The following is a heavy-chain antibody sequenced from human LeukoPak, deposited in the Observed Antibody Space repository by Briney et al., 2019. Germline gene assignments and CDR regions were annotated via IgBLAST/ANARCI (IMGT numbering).Heavy chain of an antibody. CDR2: IHPSGGRT. CDR3: ARALVGANYYFDY. J-gene: IGHJ4*02. D-gene: IGHD1-26*01. CDR1: GYTFISYY. Sequence: ASVTVSCKPSGYTFISYYIHWVRQAPGQGLEWMGIIHPSGGRTSYAQKFQGRVTMTRDMSTRTVYMELSSLRSEDTAVYYCARALVGANYYFDYWGQGPLVTVSS. V-gene: IGHV1-46*01.